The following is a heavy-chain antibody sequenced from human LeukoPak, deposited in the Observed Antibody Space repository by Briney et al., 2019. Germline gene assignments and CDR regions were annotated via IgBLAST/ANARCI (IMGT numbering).Heavy chain of an antibody. Sequence: GGSLRLSCAASGFTFSSYAMHWVRQAPGKGLEWVAVISYDGSNKYYADAVKGRFTISRDNSKNTLYLQMNSLRAEDTAVYYCARGPERTGVDTRYYYDMDVWGQGTTVTVSS. CDR2: ISYDGSNK. D-gene: IGHD2-8*01. J-gene: IGHJ6*02. V-gene: IGHV3-30-3*01. CDR1: GFTFSSYA. CDR3: ARGPERTGVDTRYYYDMDV.